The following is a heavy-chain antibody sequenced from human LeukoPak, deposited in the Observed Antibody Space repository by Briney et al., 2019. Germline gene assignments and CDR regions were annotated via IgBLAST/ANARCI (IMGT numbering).Heavy chain of an antibody. J-gene: IGHJ4*02. CDR1: GGSISSYY. CDR3: ARLRLGGYDYPYYFDY. CDR2: IYTRGST. V-gene: IGHV4-4*09. Sequence: SETLSLTCTVSGGSISSYYWSWIRQPPGKGLEWIGYIYTRGSTNYNPSLKSRVTISVDTSKNQFSLKLSSVTAADTAVYYCARLRLGGYDYPYYFDYWGQGTLVTVSS. D-gene: IGHD5-12*01.